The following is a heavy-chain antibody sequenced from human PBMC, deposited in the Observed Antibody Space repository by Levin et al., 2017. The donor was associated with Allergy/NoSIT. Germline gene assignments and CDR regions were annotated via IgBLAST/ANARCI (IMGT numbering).Heavy chain of an antibody. D-gene: IGHD3-10*01. CDR3: ARGLGTYGSGSSFPGVTDY. CDR1: GFTFDDYG. V-gene: IGHV3-20*04. J-gene: IGHJ4*02. Sequence: GGSLRLSCAASGFTFDDYGMSWVRQAPGKGLEWVSGINWNGGSTGYADSVKGRFTISRDNAKNSLYLQMNSLRAEDTALYYCARGLGTYGSGSSFPGVTDYWGQGTLVTVSS. CDR2: INWNGGST.